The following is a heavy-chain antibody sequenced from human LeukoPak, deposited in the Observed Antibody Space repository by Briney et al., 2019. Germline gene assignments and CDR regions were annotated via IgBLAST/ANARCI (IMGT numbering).Heavy chain of an antibody. CDR1: GGSISSYY. D-gene: IGHD3-22*01. Sequence: SETLSLTCTVSGGSISSYYWSWIRQPPGKGLEWIGYIYYSGSTNYNPSLKSRVTISVDTSKNQFSLKLSSVTAADTAVYYCARINYYDNRFDPWGQGTLVTVSS. V-gene: IGHV4-59*08. CDR2: IYYSGST. J-gene: IGHJ5*02. CDR3: ARINYYDNRFDP.